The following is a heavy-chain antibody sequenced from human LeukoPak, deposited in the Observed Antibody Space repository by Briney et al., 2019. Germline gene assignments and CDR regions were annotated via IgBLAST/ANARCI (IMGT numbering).Heavy chain of an antibody. CDR2: ISGSGGST. D-gene: IGHD2-8*01. CDR3: TRDKRSEVYTGSFDL. J-gene: IGHJ2*01. CDR1: GFTFDDYA. Sequence: PGGSLRLSCAASGFTFDDYAMHWVRQAPGKGLEWVSGISGSGGSTYYADSVKGRFTISRDNSKNTLFLQMNSLRAEDTAVYYCTRDKRSEVYTGSFDLWGRGTLVTVSS. V-gene: IGHV3-23*01.